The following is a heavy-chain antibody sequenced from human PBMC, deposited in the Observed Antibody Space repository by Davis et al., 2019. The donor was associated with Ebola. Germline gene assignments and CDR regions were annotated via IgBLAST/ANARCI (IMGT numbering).Heavy chain of an antibody. D-gene: IGHD4-23*01. J-gene: IGHJ4*02. CDR1: GGSVSSDNYY. Sequence: MPSEILSFTCTVSGGSVSSDNYYWSWIRQPPGKGLEWIGNIYYSGSTNYNSSLKSRVTISVDTSKNQFSLKLSSVTAADTAVYYCAREYGGNFDYWGQGTLVTVSS. CDR2: IYYSGST. V-gene: IGHV4-61*01. CDR3: AREYGGNFDY.